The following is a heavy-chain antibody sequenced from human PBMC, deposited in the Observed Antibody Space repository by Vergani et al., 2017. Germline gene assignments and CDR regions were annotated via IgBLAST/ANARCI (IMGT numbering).Heavy chain of an antibody. D-gene: IGHD3/OR15-3a*01. CDR2: IYYSGRT. Sequence: QVQLQESGPGLVKPSQILSLTCTVSGGSISSGGYYWSWIRQHPGKGLEWIGYIYYSGRTYYNPSLKSRLTISVDTSKKQFSLKLSSVTAADTAVYYCASARPQLDLESYYYMDVWGKGTTATVSS. CDR1: GGSISSGGYY. V-gene: IGHV4-31*03. J-gene: IGHJ6*03. CDR3: ASARPQLDLESYYYMDV.